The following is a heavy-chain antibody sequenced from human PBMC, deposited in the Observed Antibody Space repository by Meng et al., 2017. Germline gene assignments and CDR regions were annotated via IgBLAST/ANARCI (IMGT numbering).Heavy chain of an antibody. V-gene: IGHV3-30*04. CDR2: ISYDGSNK. J-gene: IGHJ4*02. Sequence: GESLKISCAASGFTFSSYAMHWVRQAPGKGLEWVAVISYDGSNKYYADSVKGRFTISRDNSKNTLYLQMNSLRAEDTAVYYCARDCLGRGRQSTVTTCYFDYWGQGTLVTVSS. CDR3: ARDCLGRGRQSTVTTCYFDY. CDR1: GFTFSSYA. D-gene: IGHD4-17*01.